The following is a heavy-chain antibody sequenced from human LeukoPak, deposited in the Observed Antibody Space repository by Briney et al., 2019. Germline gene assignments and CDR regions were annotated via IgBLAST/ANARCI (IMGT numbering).Heavy chain of an antibody. Sequence: GGSLRLSCAASGFTFSSYAMSWVRQAPGKGLEWVSAISGSGGSTYYADSVKGRFTISRDNSKNTLYLQMNSLRAEDTAVYYCAKDHCSSTSCYPYYYYYYMDVWGKGTTVTVSS. D-gene: IGHD2-2*01. J-gene: IGHJ6*03. V-gene: IGHV3-23*01. CDR2: ISGSGGST. CDR3: AKDHCSSTSCYPYYYYYYMDV. CDR1: GFTFSSYA.